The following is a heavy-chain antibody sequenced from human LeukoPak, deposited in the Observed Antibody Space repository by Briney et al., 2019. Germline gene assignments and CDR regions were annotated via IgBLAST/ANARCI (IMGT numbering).Heavy chain of an antibody. CDR1: GVSFSGYY. Sequence: SETLSLTCAVYGVSFSGYYWSWIRQPPGKGLEWLGEINHSGSTNYNPSLKSRVTISVDTYKNQFSLKLSSVTAAVTAVYYCASLYGSGSYFRRDYWGQGTLVTVSS. CDR3: ASLYGSGSYFRRDY. CDR2: INHSGST. J-gene: IGHJ4*02. V-gene: IGHV4-34*01. D-gene: IGHD3-10*01.